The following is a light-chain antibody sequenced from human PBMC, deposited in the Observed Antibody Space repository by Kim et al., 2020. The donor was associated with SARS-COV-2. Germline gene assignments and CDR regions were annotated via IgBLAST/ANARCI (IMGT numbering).Light chain of an antibody. Sequence: SSELTQPPSVSVSPGQTVSITCSGDKLGDKYACWYQQKPGQSPVLVIYQDSKRPSGIPERFSGSNSGNTATLTISGTQAMDEADYYCQAWDSSTGVFGGGTQLTVL. CDR3: QAWDSSTGV. V-gene: IGLV3-1*01. CDR1: KLGDKY. CDR2: QDS. J-gene: IGLJ2*01.